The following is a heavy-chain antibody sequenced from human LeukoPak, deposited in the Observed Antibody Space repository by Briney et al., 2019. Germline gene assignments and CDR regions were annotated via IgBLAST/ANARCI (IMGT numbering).Heavy chain of an antibody. Sequence: SETLSLTCTVSGGSISSYYWSWIRQTPGKGLEWIGSIYYSGSTYYNPSLKSRVTISVDTSKNQFSLKLSSVTAADTAVYYCARDQGLSGWYRYFDYWGQGTLVTVSS. CDR3: ARDQGLSGWYRYFDY. CDR1: GGSISSYY. D-gene: IGHD6-19*01. J-gene: IGHJ4*02. CDR2: IYYSGST. V-gene: IGHV4-59*12.